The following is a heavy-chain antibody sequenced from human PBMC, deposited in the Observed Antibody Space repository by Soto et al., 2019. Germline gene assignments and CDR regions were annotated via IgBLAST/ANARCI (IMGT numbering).Heavy chain of an antibody. V-gene: IGHV1-69*02. Sequence: ASVKVSCKASGGTFSSYTISWVRQAPGQGLEWMGRIIPILGIANYAQKFQGRVTITADKSTSTAYMELSSLRSEDTAVYYCARVSPLHPYFDYWGQGTLVTVSS. CDR1: GGTFSSYT. D-gene: IGHD2-21*02. J-gene: IGHJ4*02. CDR3: ARVSPLHPYFDY. CDR2: IIPILGIA.